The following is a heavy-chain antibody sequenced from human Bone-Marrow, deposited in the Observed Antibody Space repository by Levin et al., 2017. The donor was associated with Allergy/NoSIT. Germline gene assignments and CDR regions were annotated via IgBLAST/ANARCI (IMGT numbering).Heavy chain of an antibody. J-gene: IGHJ5*02. Sequence: SETLSLTCDVSGGSIRSHAYYWTWIRQHPGKGLEWIGTIHYTGRSDYNPSLKSRLTMSVDTSENQFSLRLSSVTAADTAGYYCARDVGRFFYDDSAQPGAWFDPWGQGILVLVSS. D-gene: IGHD3-22*01. CDR1: GGSIRSHAYY. CDR3: ARDVGRFFYDDSAQPGAWFDP. V-gene: IGHV4-31*11. CDR2: IHYTGRS.